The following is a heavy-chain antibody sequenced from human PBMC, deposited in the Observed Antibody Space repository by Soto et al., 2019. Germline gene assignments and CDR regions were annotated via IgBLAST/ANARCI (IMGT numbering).Heavy chain of an antibody. Sequence: SVKVSCKASGGTFSSYTISWVRQAPGQGLEWMGRIIPILGIANYAQKFQGRVTITADKSASTAYMELSSLRSEDTAVYYCARYCSGGSCYYGWGQGTLVTVSS. CDR1: GGTFSSYT. J-gene: IGHJ4*02. V-gene: IGHV1-69*02. CDR2: IIPILGIA. D-gene: IGHD2-15*01. CDR3: ARYCSGGSCYYG.